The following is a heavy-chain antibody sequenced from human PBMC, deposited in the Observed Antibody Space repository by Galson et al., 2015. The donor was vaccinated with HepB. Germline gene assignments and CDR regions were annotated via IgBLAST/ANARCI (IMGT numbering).Heavy chain of an antibody. V-gene: IGHV3-33*01. Sequence: SLRLSCAASGFNFSNYGMHWVRQAPGKGLEWVAVIWYDGGNKYYADSVKGRFTISRDNSKSTLYLQMNSLRAEDTAVYYCARNGVGVTVGPAGFWGQGTMVAVSS. CDR1: GFNFSNYG. D-gene: IGHD3-16*02. J-gene: IGHJ3*01. CDR2: IWYDGGNK. CDR3: ARNGVGVTVGPAGF.